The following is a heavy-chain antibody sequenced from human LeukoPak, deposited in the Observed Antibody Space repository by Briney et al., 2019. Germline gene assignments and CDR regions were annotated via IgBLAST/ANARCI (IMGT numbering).Heavy chain of an antibody. CDR1: GYTFTSYD. V-gene: IGHV1-8*01. Sequence: GASVKVSCKAPGYTFTSYDINWVRQATGQGLEWMGWMNPNSGNTGYAQKFQGRVTMTRNTSISTAYMELSSLRSEDTAVYYCARVPRTRPRSFFDSSGYYPDYWGQGTLVTVSS. CDR3: ARVPRTRPRSFFDSSGYYPDY. CDR2: MNPNSGNT. D-gene: IGHD3-22*01. J-gene: IGHJ4*02.